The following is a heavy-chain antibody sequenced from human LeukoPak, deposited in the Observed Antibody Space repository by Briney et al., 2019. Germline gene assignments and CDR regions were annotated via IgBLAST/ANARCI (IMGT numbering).Heavy chain of an antibody. CDR3: ARDSSSIVVGGTPYFDY. CDR2: IGGSSSTI. D-gene: IGHD6-19*01. CDR1: GFTFSSYS. Sequence: PGGSLRLSCAASGFTFSSYSMNWVRQAPGKGLEWVSYIGGSSSTIYYADSVKGRFTISRDNAKNSLYLQMNSLRDEDTAVYYCARDSSSIVVGGTPYFDYWGQGTLVTVSS. J-gene: IGHJ4*02. V-gene: IGHV3-48*02.